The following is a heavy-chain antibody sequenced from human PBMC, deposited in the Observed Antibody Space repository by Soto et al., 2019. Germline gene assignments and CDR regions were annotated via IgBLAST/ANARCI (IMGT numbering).Heavy chain of an antibody. D-gene: IGHD3-10*01. V-gene: IGHV3-15*01. Sequence: EVQLVESGGGLVKPGGSLKLSCAASGFTFNTAWMGWVRQSPGKGVEWVGLIRSTRAGGTTDYAAPVQGRFSISRDDSTNTVYVEMHSLRTEDTRVYYCIANPPCRSAGADYWGQGTLVTVSS. CDR2: IRSTRAGGTT. J-gene: IGHJ4*02. CDR1: GFTFNTAW. CDR3: IANPPCRSAGADY.